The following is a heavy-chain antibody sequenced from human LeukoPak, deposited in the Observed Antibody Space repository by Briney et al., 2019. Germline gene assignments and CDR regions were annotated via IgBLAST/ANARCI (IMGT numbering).Heavy chain of an antibody. D-gene: IGHD7-27*01. J-gene: IGHJ4*02. CDR1: GGSISTSNW. CDR2: IYHGGST. V-gene: IGHV4-4*02. Sequence: SETLSLTCAASGGSISTSNWWNWVRQPPGKGLEWIGEIYHGGSTNYNPSLKSRVTISVDKSKNQFSLNLSSVTAADTAVYYCARKETGNYRVFDYWGQGTLVTVSS. CDR3: ARKETGNYRVFDY.